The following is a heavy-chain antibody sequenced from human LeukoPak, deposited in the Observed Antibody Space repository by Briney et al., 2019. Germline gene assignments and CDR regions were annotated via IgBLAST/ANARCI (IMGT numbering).Heavy chain of an antibody. J-gene: IGHJ4*02. CDR1: GFTFSSFW. D-gene: IGHD3-3*01. CDR3: ARDQYDTWSRRGNFDS. Sequence: GGSLRLSCAASGFTFSSFWMSWVRQAPGKGLEWVANINQDGSEKHYVDSVKGRFTISRDNTKNSLYLQMNSLRAEDTAVFYCARDQYDTWSRRGNFDSWGQGTLVIVSS. CDR2: INQDGSEK. V-gene: IGHV3-7*03.